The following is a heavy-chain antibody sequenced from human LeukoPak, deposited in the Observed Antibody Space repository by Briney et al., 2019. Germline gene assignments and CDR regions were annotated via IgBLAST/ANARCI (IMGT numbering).Heavy chain of an antibody. V-gene: IGHV1-46*01. J-gene: IGHJ3*01. D-gene: IGHD1-26*01. CDR1: GYTFTSYY. CDR2: INPTGGST. CDR3: ARGGRWELPRPYAFDV. Sequence: ASVKVSCKASGYTFTSYYMHWVRQAPGQGLEWMGLINPTGGSTGYAQKFQGRVTMTTDTSTTTAYMELRTLRSDDTAVYYCARGGRWELPRPYAFDVWGQGTVVTVSS.